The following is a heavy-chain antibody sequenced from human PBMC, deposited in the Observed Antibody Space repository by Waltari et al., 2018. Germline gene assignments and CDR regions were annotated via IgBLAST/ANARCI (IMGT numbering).Heavy chain of an antibody. CDR3: ARVAVTGSYYWYFDL. CDR1: GFTFSSSE. CDR2: ISTSGSDI. D-gene: IGHD1-26*01. J-gene: IGHJ2*01. Sequence: EVQLVASGGGLVHPGGSLRLSCTDSGFTFSSSEMNWVRQAPGKGLEWISYISTSGSDIYYADSVKGRFTISRDNAKNSLYLQMDSLRAEDTAVYYCARVAVTGSYYWYFDLWGRGTLLTVSS. V-gene: IGHV3-48*03.